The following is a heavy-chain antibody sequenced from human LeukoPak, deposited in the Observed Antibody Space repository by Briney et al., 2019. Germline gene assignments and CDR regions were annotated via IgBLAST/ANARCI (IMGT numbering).Heavy chain of an antibody. D-gene: IGHD6-13*01. Sequence: SETLSLTCAVYGGSFSGYYWSWIRQPPGKGLEWIGEINHSGSTNYNPSLKSRVTIAVDTSKNQFSLKLSSLTAADTAVYYCARVSGAAGRRPVKHWAQGTLVTVSS. CDR2: INHSGST. V-gene: IGHV4-34*01. J-gene: IGHJ1*01. CDR1: GGSFSGYY. CDR3: ARVSGAAGRRPVKH.